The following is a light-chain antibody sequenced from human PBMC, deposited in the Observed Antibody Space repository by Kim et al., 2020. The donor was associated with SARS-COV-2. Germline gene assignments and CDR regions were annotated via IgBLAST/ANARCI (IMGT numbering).Light chain of an antibody. CDR2: DVS. CDR3: SSYTSSSTPV. V-gene: IGLV2-14*01. CDR1: SSDVGGYNY. J-gene: IGLJ2*01. Sequence: QSALTQPASVSGSPGQSITISCTGTSSDVGGYNYVSWYQQHPGKAPKLMIYDVSKRPSGVSNRFSGSKSGNTAPLTISGLQAEDEADYYCSSYTSSSTPVFGGGTQLTVL.